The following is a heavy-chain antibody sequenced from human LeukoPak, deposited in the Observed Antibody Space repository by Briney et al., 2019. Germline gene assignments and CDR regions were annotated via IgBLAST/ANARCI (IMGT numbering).Heavy chain of an antibody. J-gene: IGHJ4*02. CDR3: ARDRSGSLDY. CDR1: GFTFSSFG. V-gene: IGHV3-33*01. D-gene: IGHD1-26*01. Sequence: GRSLRLSCAASGFTFSSFGMHWVRQAPGKGLEWVAVIWYDGSEKYYTDSVKGRFTISRDNSKNTLYLQMNSLRAEDTAVYYCARDRSGSLDYWGQGTLVTVSS. CDR2: IWYDGSEK.